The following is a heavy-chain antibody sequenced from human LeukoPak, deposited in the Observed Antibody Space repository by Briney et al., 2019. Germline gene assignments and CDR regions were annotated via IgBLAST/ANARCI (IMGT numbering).Heavy chain of an antibody. J-gene: IGHJ6*03. D-gene: IGHD5-18*01. CDR2: INHSGGT. CDR1: SGSLRGYY. V-gene: IGHV4-34*01. Sequence: PSETLSLTCAVYSGSLRGYYGSWIRQSPGKGLEWIGEINHSGGTNYNPSLKSRVTISVDTSKNQFSLNLSSVTAADTAVYYCAGRVTIYYYLDVWGKGTTVRVSS. CDR3: AGRVTIYYYLDV.